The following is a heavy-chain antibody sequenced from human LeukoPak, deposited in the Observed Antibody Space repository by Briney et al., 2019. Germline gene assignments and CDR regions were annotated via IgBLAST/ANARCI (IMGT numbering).Heavy chain of an antibody. J-gene: IGHJ6*03. CDR1: GYTFTSYG. CDR2: ISAYNGNT. V-gene: IGHV1-18*01. Sequence: GASVKVSCKASGYTFTSYGISWVRQAPGQGLEWMGWISAYNGNTNYAQKLQGRVTMTTDTSTSTAYMKLRSLRSDDTAVYYCARDQGLRGYSYGFYYYMDVWGKGTTVTVSS. CDR3: ARDQGLRGYSYGFYYYMDV. D-gene: IGHD5-18*01.